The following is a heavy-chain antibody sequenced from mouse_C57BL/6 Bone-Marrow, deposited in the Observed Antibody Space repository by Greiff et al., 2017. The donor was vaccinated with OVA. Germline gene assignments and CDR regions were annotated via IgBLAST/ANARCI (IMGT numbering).Heavy chain of an antibody. CDR2: INPNYGTT. V-gene: IGHV1-39*01. J-gene: IGHJ4*01. CDR1: GYSFTDYN. CDR3: ARSGLITTVVATNYYAMDY. Sequence: EVQGVESGPELVKPGASVKISCKASGYSFTDYNMNWVKQSNGKSLEWIGVINPNYGTTSYNQKFKGKATLTVDQSSSTAYMQLNSLTSEDSAVYYCARSGLITTVVATNYYAMDYWGQGTSVTVSS. D-gene: IGHD1-1*01.